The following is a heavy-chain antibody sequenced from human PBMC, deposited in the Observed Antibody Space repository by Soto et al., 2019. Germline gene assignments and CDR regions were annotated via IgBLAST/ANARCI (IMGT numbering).Heavy chain of an antibody. V-gene: IGHV3-53*01. CDR1: GLTISGKKY. D-gene: IGHD1-1*01. CDR2: LYEVDGA. Sequence: DVQLLESGGGLIQPGESLRLSCAAFGLTISGKKYVAWVRQAPGKGLEWVCALYEVDGAFYADSVTGRFTTSTDSSKTTVYLQMHDLRPDDTAVYYCATWHEREHTFDVWGQGTTGTISS. CDR3: ATWHEREHTFDV. J-gene: IGHJ3*01.